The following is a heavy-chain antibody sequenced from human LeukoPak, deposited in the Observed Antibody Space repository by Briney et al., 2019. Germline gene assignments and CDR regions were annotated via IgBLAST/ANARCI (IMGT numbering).Heavy chain of an antibody. J-gene: IGHJ4*02. Sequence: GASVKVSCKASGYTFTGYYMHWVRQAPGQGLEWMGWINPNSGGTNYAQKFQGRVTMTRDTSISTAYMELSRLRSDDTAVYYCARGIALTGPYYDFWSGYWIPRVDYFDYWGQGTLVTVSS. V-gene: IGHV1-2*02. CDR2: INPNSGGT. D-gene: IGHD3-3*01. CDR3: ARGIALTGPYYDFWSGYWIPRVDYFDY. CDR1: GYTFTGYY.